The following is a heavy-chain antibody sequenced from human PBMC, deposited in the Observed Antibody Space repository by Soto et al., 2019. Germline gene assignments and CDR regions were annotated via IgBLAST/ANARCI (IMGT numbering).Heavy chain of an antibody. CDR2: IYTSGST. D-gene: IGHD6-13*01. CDR3: ARDLIAAAGRSWFDP. J-gene: IGHJ5*02. CDR1: GGSISSYY. Sequence: PSETLSLTCTVSGGSISSYYWSWIRQPAGKGLEWIGRIYTSGSTNYNPSLKSRVTMSVDTSKNQFSLKLSSVTAADTAVYYCARDLIAAAGRSWFDPWGQVTLVTVSS. V-gene: IGHV4-4*07.